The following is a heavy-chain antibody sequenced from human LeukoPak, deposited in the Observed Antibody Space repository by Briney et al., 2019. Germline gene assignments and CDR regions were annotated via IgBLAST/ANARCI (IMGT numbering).Heavy chain of an antibody. D-gene: IGHD6-13*01. CDR3: AKVKWGYSNSWYQNY. CDR2: ISYDGIKK. V-gene: IGHV3-30*18. Sequence: GRSLRLSCAASGFAFSNYGMHWVRQAPGKGLEWVAVISYDGIKKYYADSVKGRFTISRDNYKNTLYLQMDSLRAEDTAVYYCAKVKWGYSNSWYQNYWGQGTLVTVSS. CDR1: GFAFSNYG. J-gene: IGHJ4*02.